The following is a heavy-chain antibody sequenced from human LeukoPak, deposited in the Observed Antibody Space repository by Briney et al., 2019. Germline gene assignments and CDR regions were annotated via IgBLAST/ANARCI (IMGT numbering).Heavy chain of an antibody. CDR1: GFTCSSYW. V-gene: IGHV3-7*01. D-gene: IGHD5-18*01. J-gene: IGHJ4*02. Sequence: GGSLRLSCAASGFTCSSYWMSWVRQAPGKGLEWVGNIKQDGSEKYYVDSVKGRFTISRDNAKNSLYLQMNSLRAEDTAVYYCARVGYRYGTGFLDSWGQGTLVTVSS. CDR2: IKQDGSEK. CDR3: ARVGYRYGTGFLDS.